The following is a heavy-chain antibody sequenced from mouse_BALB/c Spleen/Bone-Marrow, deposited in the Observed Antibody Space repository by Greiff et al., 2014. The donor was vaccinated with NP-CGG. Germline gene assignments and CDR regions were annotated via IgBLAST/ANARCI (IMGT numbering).Heavy chain of an antibody. CDR3: TRPSFYYGSSYWYFDV. CDR2: IDPANGDT. D-gene: IGHD1-1*01. V-gene: IGHV14-3*02. CDR1: GFNIKDTY. J-gene: IGHJ1*01. Sequence: EVQLQQSGSELVKPGASVKLSCAASGFNIKDTYMHWVKQRPEQGLEWIGRIDPANGDTKYDPKFQGKATITADTSSNTACLQLSSLTSEDTAVYYCTRPSFYYGSSYWYFDVWGAGTTVTVPS.